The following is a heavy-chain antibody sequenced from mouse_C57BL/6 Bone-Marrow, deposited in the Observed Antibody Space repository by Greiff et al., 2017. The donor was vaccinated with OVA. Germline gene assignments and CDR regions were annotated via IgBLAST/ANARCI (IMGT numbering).Heavy chain of an antibody. Sequence: EVKLMESGGGLVQPGGSLKLSCAASGFTFSDYYMYWVRQTPEKRLEWVAYISNGGGSTYYPDTVKGRFTISRDNAKNTLYLQMSRLKSEDTAMYYWSRRRYFDVWGTGTTVTVSS. CDR1: GFTFSDYY. J-gene: IGHJ1*03. CDR3: SRRRYFDV. V-gene: IGHV5-12*01. CDR2: ISNGGGST.